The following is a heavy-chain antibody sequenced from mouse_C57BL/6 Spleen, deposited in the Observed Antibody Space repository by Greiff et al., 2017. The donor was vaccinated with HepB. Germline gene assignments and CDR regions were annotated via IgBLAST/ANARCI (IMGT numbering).Heavy chain of an antibody. CDR1: GFNIKDDY. Sequence: EVKLQESGAELVRPGASVKLSCTASGFNIKDDYMHWVKQRPEQGLEWIGWIDPENGDTEYASKFQGKATITADTSSNTAYLQLSSLTSEDTAVYYCTTRSLTGNYFDYWGQGTTLTVSS. D-gene: IGHD1-1*01. CDR2: IDPENGDT. J-gene: IGHJ2*01. CDR3: TTRSLTGNYFDY. V-gene: IGHV14-4*01.